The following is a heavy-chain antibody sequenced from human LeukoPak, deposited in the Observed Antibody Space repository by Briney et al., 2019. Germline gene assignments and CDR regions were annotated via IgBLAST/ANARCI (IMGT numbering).Heavy chain of an antibody. CDR2: ISPSGDIT. CDR1: GFTFSKHG. D-gene: IGHD3-10*01. Sequence: QPGGSLRLSCAASGFTFSKHGMNWVRQAPGKGLEWVSGISPSGDITYYADSVKGRFTISRDNSENTLYLEVISLTAEDTAVYYCAKDDAWLRFGEWSQGTLVTVSS. V-gene: IGHV3-23*01. CDR3: AKDDAWLRFGE. J-gene: IGHJ4*02.